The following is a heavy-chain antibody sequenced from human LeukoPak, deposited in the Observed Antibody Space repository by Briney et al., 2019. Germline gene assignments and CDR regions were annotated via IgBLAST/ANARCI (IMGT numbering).Heavy chain of an antibody. J-gene: IGHJ4*02. CDR1: GGTFSSYA. Sequence: SVKVSCKASGGTFSSYAISWVRQAPGQGLEWMGRIIPILGIANYAQKFQGRVTITADKSTSTAYMELSSLRSEDTAVYYCARVSRVLVAVPHTFAYWAREPLVPVPS. CDR3: ARVSRVLVAVPHTFAY. CDR2: IIPILGIA. V-gene: IGHV1-69*04. D-gene: IGHD2-15*01.